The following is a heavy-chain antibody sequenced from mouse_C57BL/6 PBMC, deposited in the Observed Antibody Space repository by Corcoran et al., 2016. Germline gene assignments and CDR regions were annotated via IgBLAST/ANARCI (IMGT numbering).Heavy chain of an antibody. D-gene: IGHD1-1*01. Sequence: EFQLQQSGPELVKPGASVKISCKAFGYSFTDYNMNWVKQSTGKSLEWIGVINPNYGTTSYNQKFKGKATLTVDQSSSTAYMQLNSLTSEDSAVYYCARWGTTVVAPYYFDYWGQGTTLTVSS. CDR2: INPNYGTT. CDR3: ARWGTTVVAPYYFDY. CDR1: GYSFTDYN. J-gene: IGHJ2*01. V-gene: IGHV1-39*01.